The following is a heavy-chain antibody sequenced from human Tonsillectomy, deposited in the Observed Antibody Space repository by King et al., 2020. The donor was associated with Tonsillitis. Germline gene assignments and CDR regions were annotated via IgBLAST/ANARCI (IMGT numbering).Heavy chain of an antibody. CDR3: ARAAYYYDSSACLFDY. Sequence: QLQESGPGLVKPSETLSLTCAVSGYSISSGYYWGWIRQPPGTGLEWIGSVYHSGSTYYNPSLKSRVTISVDTSNNQFSLKLSFVTATDTALYYCARAAYYYDSSACLFDYWGQGPLVTVSS. D-gene: IGHD3-22*01. CDR2: VYHSGST. J-gene: IGHJ4*02. CDR1: GYSISSGYY. V-gene: IGHV4-38-2*01.